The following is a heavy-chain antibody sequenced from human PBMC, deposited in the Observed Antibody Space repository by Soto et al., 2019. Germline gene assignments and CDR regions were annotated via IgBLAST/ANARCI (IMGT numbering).Heavy chain of an antibody. CDR2: IIPIFGTA. D-gene: IGHD2-8*01. J-gene: IGHJ6*02. V-gene: IGHV1-69*13. CDR3: ARDRSTRDCTNGVCYKYYYYYGKDV. CDR1: GGTFSSYS. Sequence: SSVKFSCKTSGGTFSSYSISWVRQAPGQGLEWMGGIIPIFGTANYAHKFQGRVTITADESTSTAYMELSSLRSEDTAVYYCARDRSTRDCTNGVCYKYYYYYGKDVWGQGTTVNVSS.